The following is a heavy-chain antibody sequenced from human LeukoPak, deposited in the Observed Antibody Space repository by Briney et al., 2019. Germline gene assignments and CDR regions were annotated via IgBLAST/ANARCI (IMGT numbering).Heavy chain of an antibody. D-gene: IGHD3-22*01. V-gene: IGHV3-23*01. CDR2: ISGSGGTT. J-gene: IGHJ4*02. CDR3: AKTFFFDNSGYYLDS. CDR1: GFTFSSYA. Sequence: PGGSLRLSCAASGFTFSSYAMSWVRQAPGKGLEWVSAISGSGGTTFYTDSVKGRFTISRDNSKNTLNLQMRSLRADDTALYYCAKTFFFDNSGYYLDSWGQGTLVTVSS.